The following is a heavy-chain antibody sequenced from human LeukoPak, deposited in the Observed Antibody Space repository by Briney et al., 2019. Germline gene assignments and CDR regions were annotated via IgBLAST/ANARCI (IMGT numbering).Heavy chain of an antibody. CDR1: GGSISSYY. CDR2: IYTSGST. Sequence: SETLSLTCTVSGGSISSYYWSWIRQPAGKGLEWIGRIYTSGSTNYNPSLKSRVTMSVDTSKNQFSLKLSSVTAADTAVYYCARARLVYCSSTSCAFDIWGQGTMVTVSS. D-gene: IGHD2-2*01. CDR3: ARARLVYCSSTSCAFDI. J-gene: IGHJ3*02. V-gene: IGHV4-4*07.